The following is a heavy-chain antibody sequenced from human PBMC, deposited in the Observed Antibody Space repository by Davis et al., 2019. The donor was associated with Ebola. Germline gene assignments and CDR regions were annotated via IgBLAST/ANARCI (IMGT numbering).Heavy chain of an antibody. CDR1: GFTFRSYW. J-gene: IGHJ3*02. CDR3: ARGSGEGMSINRDAFDI. CDR2: IKQDGSEK. V-gene: IGHV3-7*03. Sequence: PGGSLRLSCAASGFTFRSYWMSWVRQAPGKGLEWVANIKQDGSEKYYVDSVKGRFTISRDNAKNSLYLQMNSLRAEDTAVYYCARGSGEGMSINRDAFDIWGQGTMVTVSS. D-gene: IGHD5/OR15-5a*01.